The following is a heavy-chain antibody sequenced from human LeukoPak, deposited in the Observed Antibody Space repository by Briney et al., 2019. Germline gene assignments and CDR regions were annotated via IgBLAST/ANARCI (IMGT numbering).Heavy chain of an antibody. CDR3: ARGIAVAGIAYNWFDP. V-gene: IGHV4-59*01. Sequence: SETLSLTCTVSGGSTSSYYWRWIRQPPGKGLEWIGYIYYSGSTNYNPSLKSRVTISVDTSKNQFSLKLSSVTAADTAVYYCARGIAVAGIAYNWFDPWGQGTLVTVSS. CDR1: GGSTSSYY. CDR2: IYYSGST. D-gene: IGHD6-19*01. J-gene: IGHJ5*02.